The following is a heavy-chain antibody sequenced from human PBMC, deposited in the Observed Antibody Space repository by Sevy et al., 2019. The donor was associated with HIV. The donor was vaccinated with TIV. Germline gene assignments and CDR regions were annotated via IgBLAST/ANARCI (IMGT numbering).Heavy chain of an antibody. D-gene: IGHD2-8*01. CDR2: LSFGCGEI. CDR3: AREGGTKPHDY. V-gene: IGHV3-23*01. J-gene: IGHJ4*02. CDR1: GFTFSKYS. Sequence: GGSLRLSCAASGFTFSKYSMSWVRQPPGKGLEWVSTLSFGCGEINHADSVKGRFTISRDNSKNSLYLQMNNLTAEDTAVYYCAREGGTKPHDYWGQGTLVTVSS.